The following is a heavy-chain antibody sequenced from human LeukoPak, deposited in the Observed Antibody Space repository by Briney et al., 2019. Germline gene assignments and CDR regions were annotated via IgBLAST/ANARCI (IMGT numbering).Heavy chain of an antibody. CDR1: GGSISSYY. CDR2: IYDSGST. J-gene: IGHJ4*02. Sequence: PSETLSLTCTVSGGSISSYYWSWIRQPPGKGLEWIGYIYDSGSTNYNPSLKSRVTISVDTSKNQFSLKLSSVTAADTAVYYCARDRYSGEYDYWGQETLVTVSS. D-gene: IGHD6-19*01. V-gene: IGHV4-59*01. CDR3: ARDRYSGEYDY.